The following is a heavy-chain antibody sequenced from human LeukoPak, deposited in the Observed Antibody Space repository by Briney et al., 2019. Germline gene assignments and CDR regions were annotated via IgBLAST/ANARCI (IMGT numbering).Heavy chain of an antibody. J-gene: IGHJ4*02. Sequence: SETLSLTCTVSLDSTTSNFWSWVRQPPGKGREWIGEIHRSGSPNYNPSLQSRVTISIDRSRNQIVLELSSVTAADTAVYYCAREILGGFNPGAYWGQGILVTVSS. CDR1: LDSTTSNF. CDR2: IHRSGSP. D-gene: IGHD1-14*01. V-gene: IGHV4-4*02. CDR3: AREILGGFNPGAY.